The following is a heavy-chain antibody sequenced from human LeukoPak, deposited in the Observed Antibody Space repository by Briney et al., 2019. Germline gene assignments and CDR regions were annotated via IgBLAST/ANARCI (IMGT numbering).Heavy chain of an antibody. V-gene: IGHV4-4*07. D-gene: IGHD4-17*01. Sequence: SETLSLTCTVSGGSISSYYWSWIRQPAGKGLEWIGRINAGGNTNYNPSLKSRVTMSVDMSKNQFSLKLSSVTAADTAVYYCARDRPGDYGEDYWGQGTLVTVSS. J-gene: IGHJ4*02. CDR3: ARDRPGDYGEDY. CDR2: INAGGNT. CDR1: GGSISSYY.